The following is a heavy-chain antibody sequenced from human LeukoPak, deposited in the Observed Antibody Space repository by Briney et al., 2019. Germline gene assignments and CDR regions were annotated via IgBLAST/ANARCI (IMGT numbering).Heavy chain of an antibody. CDR2: IIPIFGTA. Sequence: SVKVSCKASGGTFSSYAISWVRQAPGQGLEWMGRIIPIFGTANYAQKFQGRVTITTDESTSTAYMELSSLRPEDTAVYYCARDRGVRGVIIPYYFDYWGQGTLVTVSS. D-gene: IGHD3-10*01. V-gene: IGHV1-69*05. CDR3: ARDRGVRGVIIPYYFDY. J-gene: IGHJ4*02. CDR1: GGTFSSYA.